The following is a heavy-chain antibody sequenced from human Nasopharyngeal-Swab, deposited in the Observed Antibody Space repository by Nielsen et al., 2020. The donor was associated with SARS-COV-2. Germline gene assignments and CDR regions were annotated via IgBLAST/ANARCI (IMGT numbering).Heavy chain of an antibody. CDR1: GGSISSGDYY. Sequence: LRLSCTVSGGSISSGDYYWSWIRQPPGKGLEWIGYIYYSGSTYYNPSLKSRVTISVDTSKNQFSLKLSSVTAADTAVYYCARRAWFGELDDYWGQGTLVTVSS. D-gene: IGHD3-10*01. V-gene: IGHV4-30-4*01. CDR3: ARRAWFGELDDY. J-gene: IGHJ4*02. CDR2: IYYSGST.